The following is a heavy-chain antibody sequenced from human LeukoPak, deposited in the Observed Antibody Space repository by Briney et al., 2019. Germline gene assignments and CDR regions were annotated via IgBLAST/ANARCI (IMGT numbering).Heavy chain of an antibody. CDR3: ARGTLTGYYYYGMDV. CDR2: IYYSGST. V-gene: IGHV4-59*01. CDR1: SGSISSYY. J-gene: IGHJ6*02. D-gene: IGHD2-2*01. Sequence: SETLSLTCTVSSGSISSYYWSWIRQPPGKGLEWIGYIYYSGSTNYNPSLKSRVTISVDTSKNQFSLKLSSVTAADTAVYYCARGTLTGYYYYGMDVWGQGTTVTVSS.